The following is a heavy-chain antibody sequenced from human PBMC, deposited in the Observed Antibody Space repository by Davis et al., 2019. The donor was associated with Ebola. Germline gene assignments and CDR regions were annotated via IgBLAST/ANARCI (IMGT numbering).Heavy chain of an antibody. V-gene: IGHV1-18*01. Sequence: AASVKVSCKASGYTFTSYGISWVRQAPGQGLEWMGWISAYNGNTNYAQKLQGRVTMTTDTSTSTAYMELRSLRSDDTAVYYCARIDRLRFLELGGYWGQGTLVTVSS. CDR3: ARIDRLRFLELGGY. D-gene: IGHD3-3*01. CDR2: ISAYNGNT. CDR1: GYTFTSYG. J-gene: IGHJ4*02.